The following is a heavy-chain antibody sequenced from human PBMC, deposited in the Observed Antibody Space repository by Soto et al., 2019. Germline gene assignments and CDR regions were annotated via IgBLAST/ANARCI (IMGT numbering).Heavy chain of an antibody. D-gene: IGHD6-6*01. CDR2: IIPIFGTA. J-gene: IGHJ6*02. Sequence: QVQLVQSGAEVKKPGSSVKVSCKASGGTFSSYAISWVRQAPGQGLEWMGGIIPIFGTANYAQKFQGRVRMTADESTSTAYMGRSSVMSEGTAVYYCASQGRRLVDYYYGMDVWGQGPTVTVSS. V-gene: IGHV1-69*12. CDR1: GGTFSSYA. CDR3: ASQGRRLVDYYYGMDV.